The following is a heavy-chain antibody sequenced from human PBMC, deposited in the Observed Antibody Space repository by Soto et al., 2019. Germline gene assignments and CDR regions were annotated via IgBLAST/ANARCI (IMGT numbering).Heavy chain of an antibody. CDR3: AKTSSSSYYYYYMDV. D-gene: IGHD6-13*01. J-gene: IGHJ6*03. Sequence: GGSLRLSCAASGFTFSSYGMHWVRQAPGKGLEWVAVISYDGSNKYYADSVKGRFTISRDNSKNTLYLQMNSLRAADTAVYYCAKTSSSSYYYYYMDVWGKGTTVTVSS. V-gene: IGHV3-30*18. CDR2: ISYDGSNK. CDR1: GFTFSSYG.